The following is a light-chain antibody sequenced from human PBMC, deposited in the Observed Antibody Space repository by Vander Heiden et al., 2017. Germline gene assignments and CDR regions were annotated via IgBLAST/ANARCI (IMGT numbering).Light chain of an antibody. CDR1: QIISTY. V-gene: IGKV1-39*01. Sequence: DIQMTQSPSSLSASVGDRVTITCRASQIISTYLNRYQQKPGKAPQLLIYAATSLQSGVPSRFSGSGSGTDFTLTISSLQREDFATYYCQQSYSTPHTFGGGTKVEIK. CDR3: QQSYSTPHT. J-gene: IGKJ4*01. CDR2: AAT.